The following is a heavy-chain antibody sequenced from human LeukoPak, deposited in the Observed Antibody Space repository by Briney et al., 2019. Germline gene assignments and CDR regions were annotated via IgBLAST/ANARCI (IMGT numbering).Heavy chain of an antibody. CDR1: GGSISSYY. Sequence: SETLSLTCTVSGGSISSYYWSWIRQPPGKGLEWIGYIYTSGSTNYNPSLKSRVTISVDTSKNQFSLKLSSVTAADTAVYYCASLRFLEWFSTSWGQGTLVTVSS. CDR2: IYTSGST. D-gene: IGHD3-3*01. V-gene: IGHV4-4*09. J-gene: IGHJ5*02. CDR3: ASLRFLEWFSTS.